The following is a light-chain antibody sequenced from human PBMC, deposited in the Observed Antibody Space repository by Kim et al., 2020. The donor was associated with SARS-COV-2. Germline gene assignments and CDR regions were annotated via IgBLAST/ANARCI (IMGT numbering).Light chain of an antibody. CDR1: SLRNYY. J-gene: IGLJ3*02. V-gene: IGLV3-19*01. CDR3: NSRDSSGNHWV. CDR2: GKN. Sequence: SSELTQDPAVSVALGQTVRITCQGDSLRNYYASWYQQKQGQAPVLVIYGKNNRPSGIPDRFSGSSSGNTASLTITGVQAEDEADYYCNSRDSSGNHWVFG.